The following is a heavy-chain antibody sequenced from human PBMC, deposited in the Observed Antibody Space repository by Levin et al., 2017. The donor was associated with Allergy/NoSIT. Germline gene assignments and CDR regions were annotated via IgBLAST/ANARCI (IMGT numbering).Heavy chain of an antibody. Sequence: GGSLRLSCTASGFTFSSYLMSWVRQAPGKGLEWVANIKQDGSEKYYVDSVKGRFTISRDNAKNSLYLQMNSLRAEDTAVYYCARMTMVRGVMYGMDVWGQGTTVTVSS. V-gene: IGHV3-7*01. D-gene: IGHD3-10*01. CDR2: IKQDGSEK. J-gene: IGHJ6*02. CDR3: ARMTMVRGVMYGMDV. CDR1: GFTFSSYL.